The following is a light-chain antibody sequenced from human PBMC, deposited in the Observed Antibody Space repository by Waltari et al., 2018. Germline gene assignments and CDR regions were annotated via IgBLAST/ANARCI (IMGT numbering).Light chain of an antibody. CDR1: SSNIGTNT. CDR2: SNS. CDR3: AAWDDSLKGWV. Sequence: QSVLTQPPSASGTPGQRVTISCSGSSSNIGTNTVNWYQQLPGTAPKVFIHSNSQRPSGVPDRFSGSKSGTSASLAISGLQSEDEADYYCAAWDDSLKGWVFGGGTKLTVL. J-gene: IGLJ3*02. V-gene: IGLV1-44*01.